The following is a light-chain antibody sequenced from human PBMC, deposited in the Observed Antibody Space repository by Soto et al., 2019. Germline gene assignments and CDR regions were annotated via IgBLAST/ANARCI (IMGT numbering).Light chain of an antibody. CDR1: QSVSSKF. Sequence: EILLTQSPGTLSLSPGERATLSCRTSQSVSSKFLAWYQQKPGQAPRLLIYGASTRATGIPDRFSSSGSGTDFTLTISRLEPEDFAVYYCQQYGGSPPFTFGQGTKLDI. V-gene: IGKV3-20*01. CDR2: GAS. J-gene: IGKJ2*01. CDR3: QQYGGSPPFT.